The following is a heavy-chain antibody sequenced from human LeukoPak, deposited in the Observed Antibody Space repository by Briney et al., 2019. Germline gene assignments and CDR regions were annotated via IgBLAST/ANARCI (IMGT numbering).Heavy chain of an antibody. V-gene: IGHV3-33*01. CDR1: GFTFSSYG. CDR2: IWYDGSNK. CDR3: ARVPRYCSSTSCYGPYNWFDP. Sequence: PGGSLRLSCAASGFTFSSYGMHWVRQAPGKGLEWAAVIWYDGSNKYYADSVKGRFTISRDNSKNTLYLQMNSLRAEDTAVYYCARVPRYCSSTSCYGPYNWFDPWGQGTLVTVSS. D-gene: IGHD2-2*01. J-gene: IGHJ5*02.